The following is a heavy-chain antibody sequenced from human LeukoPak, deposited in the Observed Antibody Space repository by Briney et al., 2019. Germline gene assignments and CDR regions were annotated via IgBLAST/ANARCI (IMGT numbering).Heavy chain of an antibody. J-gene: IGHJ4*02. CDR2: ISSSGGNI. CDR1: GFTFSDYF. Sequence: TGGSLRLSCSGSGFTFSDYFMNWIRQTPGKGLEWISYISSSGGNIKYADSVQGRFTISRDNAKKSLYLQMNSLRAEDTAVYYCARERAEDDSSGYIHRDFDFWGQGTLVIVSS. CDR3: ARERAEDDSSGYIHRDFDF. V-gene: IGHV3-11*04. D-gene: IGHD3-22*01.